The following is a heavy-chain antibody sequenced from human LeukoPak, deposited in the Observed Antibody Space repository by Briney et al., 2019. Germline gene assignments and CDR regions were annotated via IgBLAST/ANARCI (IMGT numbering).Heavy chain of an antibody. Sequence: GGSLRLSCAASGYTFSSYAMSWVRQAPGKGLEWVSAISGSGGSTYYADSVKGRFTISRDNSKNTLYLQMNSLRAEDTAVYYCAKGGVRRIVVVPAAPFDYWGQGTLVTVSS. CDR3: AKGGVRRIVVVPAAPFDY. V-gene: IGHV3-23*01. CDR2: ISGSGGST. CDR1: GYTFSSYA. J-gene: IGHJ4*02. D-gene: IGHD2-2*01.